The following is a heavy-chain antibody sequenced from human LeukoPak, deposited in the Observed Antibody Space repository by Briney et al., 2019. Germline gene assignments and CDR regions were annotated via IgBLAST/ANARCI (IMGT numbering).Heavy chain of an antibody. J-gene: IGHJ4*02. CDR1: GVTFSNDG. D-gene: IGHD2-21*01. CDR3: ARERACGASSCVAYCFDS. Sequence: PGGSLRLSCAASGVTFSNDGMDWVRQAPGQGLGWVSSISGISTYIYYADSVKGRFTISRDNAKSSLYLQMASLRAENTAVYYCARERACGASSCVAYCFDSWGQGTLVTVSS. V-gene: IGHV3-21*01. CDR2: ISGISTYI.